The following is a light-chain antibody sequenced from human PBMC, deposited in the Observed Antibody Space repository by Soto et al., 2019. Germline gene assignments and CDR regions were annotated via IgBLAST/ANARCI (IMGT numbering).Light chain of an antibody. CDR1: ASNIGANYD. Sequence: QSALTQPPSVSGAPGQRVTISCTGGASNIGANYDVHWYQQLPGTAPKLLIYGTSNRPSGVPDRFSGSKSGTSATLAITGLQAEDEAHYFCQSYDFTLGAFWVFGGGTKVTVL. V-gene: IGLV1-40*01. CDR2: GTS. CDR3: QSYDFTLGAFWV. J-gene: IGLJ3*02.